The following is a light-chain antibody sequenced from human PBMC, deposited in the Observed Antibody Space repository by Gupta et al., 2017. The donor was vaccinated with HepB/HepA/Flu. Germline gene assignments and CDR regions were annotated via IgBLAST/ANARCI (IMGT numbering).Light chain of an antibody. CDR3: CSYTTSDSLI. CDR2: GVN. Sequence: QSALTQPPSVSGSPGQSVTISCTGTSSDVGFYNHVSWYQQPPATAPKLMIYGVNNRPSGVPDRFSGSKSGNTASLTISGLQAEDEADYYCCSYTTSDSLIFGGGTKLTVL. J-gene: IGLJ2*01. V-gene: IGLV2-18*02. CDR1: SSDVGFYNH.